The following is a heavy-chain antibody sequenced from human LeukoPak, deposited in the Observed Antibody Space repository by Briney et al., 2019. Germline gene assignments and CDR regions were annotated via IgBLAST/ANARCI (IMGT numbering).Heavy chain of an antibody. J-gene: IGHJ6*02. V-gene: IGHV3-23*01. CDR3: ARVRYGELDV. Sequence: GGSLRLSCAASGFTLSSYAMSWVRQAPGKGLEWVPSMSGSGGSTYYADSVKGRFTISRDDSKNTLYLQMNSLRAEDTAVYYCARVRYGELDVWGQGTTVTVSS. CDR1: GFTLSSYA. CDR2: MSGSGGST. D-gene: IGHD4-17*01.